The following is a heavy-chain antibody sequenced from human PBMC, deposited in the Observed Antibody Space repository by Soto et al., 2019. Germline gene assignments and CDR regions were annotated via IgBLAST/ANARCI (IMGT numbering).Heavy chain of an antibody. J-gene: IGHJ4*02. CDR1: GFTVSNNY. CDR2: IQGGGSI. Sequence: EVLLDESGGGFVQPGGSLRLSCAAFGFTVSNNYMTWVRQAPGKGLEWVSVIQGGGSISYADSVMDRFTISRDSSKNTVFLDMNSLRPEDTAVYFCARGEGSGSNALGDWGQGTLVTVSS. D-gene: IGHD3-10*01. V-gene: IGHV3-66*01. CDR3: ARGEGSGSNALGD.